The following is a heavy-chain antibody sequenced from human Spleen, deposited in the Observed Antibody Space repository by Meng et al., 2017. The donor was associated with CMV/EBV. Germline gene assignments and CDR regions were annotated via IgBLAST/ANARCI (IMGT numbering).Heavy chain of an antibody. CDR2: ITSSGSTI. V-gene: IGHV3-48*03. D-gene: IGHD1/OR15-1a*01. J-gene: IGHJ5*02. Sequence: GGSLRLSCAASGFTFNSYAMNWVRQAPGKGLEWVSFITSSGSTIYYADSVKGRFTMSRDNAKNSLYLQMNSLRAEDTAVYYCARDRGAGTVRWFDPWGQGTLVTVSS. CDR1: GFTFNSYA. CDR3: ARDRGAGTVRWFDP.